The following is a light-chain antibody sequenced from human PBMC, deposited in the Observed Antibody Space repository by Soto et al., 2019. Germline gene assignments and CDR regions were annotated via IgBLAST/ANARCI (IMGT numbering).Light chain of an antibody. CDR3: AAWDDSLNGPA. CDR1: YSNIGIND. CDR2: DTS. V-gene: IGLV1-44*01. Sequence: QSVLSQPPSAAGTPGQTVTVSCSGTYSNIGINDVHWYRQLSGTAPQILIYDTSQRATGVPDRFSGSRSGTSASLVISGLQTEDEADYHCAAWDDSLNGPAFGGGTQRTVL. J-gene: IGLJ2*01.